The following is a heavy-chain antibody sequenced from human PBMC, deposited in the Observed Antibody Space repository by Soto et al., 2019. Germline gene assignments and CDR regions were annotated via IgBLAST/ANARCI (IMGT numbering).Heavy chain of an antibody. CDR3: ARHSFEGSSWYLY. D-gene: IGHD6-13*01. CDR2: IDPSDSYT. Sequence: GESLKISCTGSGYSFTSYWISWVRQMPGKCLEWMVRIDPSDSYTNYSPSFQGHVTISADKSISTAYLQWSSLKASDTAMDYCARHSFEGSSWYLYGGQGTLVTVSS. CDR1: GYSFTSYW. J-gene: IGHJ4*02. V-gene: IGHV5-10-1*01.